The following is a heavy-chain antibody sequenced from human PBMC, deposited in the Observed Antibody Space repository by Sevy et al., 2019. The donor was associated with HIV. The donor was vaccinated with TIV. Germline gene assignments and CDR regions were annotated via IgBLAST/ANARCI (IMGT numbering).Heavy chain of an antibody. CDR1: GFSFDSYG. CDR2: ISGSGTRT. CDR3: GEGGGGHYDPDEIGYYFYYYNMDV. V-gene: IGHV3-23*01. D-gene: IGHD3-22*01. J-gene: IGHJ6*03. Sequence: GGSLRLSCAVSGFSFDSYGMTWVRQAPGKGLEWVSGISGSGTRTYYADSVKGRFIISRDNSKNTLYLQMNSLRSEDTGIDYCGEGGGGHYDPDEIGYYFYYYNMDVWGKGTTVTVSS.